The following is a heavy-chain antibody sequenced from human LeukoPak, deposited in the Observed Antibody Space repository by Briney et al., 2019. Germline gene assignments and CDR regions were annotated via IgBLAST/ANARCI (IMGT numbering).Heavy chain of an antibody. Sequence: SETLSLTCAVYGGSFSGYYWSWIRQPPGRGLEWIGEINHSGSTNYNPSLKSRVTISVDTSKNQFSLKLSSVTAADTAVYYCARGAWGDGYNYRPFDYWGQGTLVTVSS. V-gene: IGHV4-34*01. D-gene: IGHD5-24*01. J-gene: IGHJ4*02. CDR2: INHSGST. CDR1: GGSFSGYY. CDR3: ARGAWGDGYNYRPFDY.